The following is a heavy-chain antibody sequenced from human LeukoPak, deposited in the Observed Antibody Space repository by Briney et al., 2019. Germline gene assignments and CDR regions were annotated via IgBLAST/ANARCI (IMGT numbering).Heavy chain of an antibody. D-gene: IGHD2-2*01. V-gene: IGHV3-30*18. Sequence: GWSLRLSCAASGFTFSSYGMHWVRQAPGKGLDWVAVISYDGSNKYYADSVKGRFTISRDNSKNTLYLQMNSLRAEDTAVYYCAKESVPAAGEGFDYWGQGTLVTVSS. CDR1: GFTFSSYG. CDR3: AKESVPAAGEGFDY. CDR2: ISYDGSNK. J-gene: IGHJ4*02.